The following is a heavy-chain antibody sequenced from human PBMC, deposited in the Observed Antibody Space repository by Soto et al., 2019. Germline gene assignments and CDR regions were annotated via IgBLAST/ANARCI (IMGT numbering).Heavy chain of an antibody. CDR1: GGTFSNFA. V-gene: IGHV1-69*01. J-gene: IGHJ5*02. CDR2: IIPVFGKA. CDR3: ARGSPTTVTTWFDP. Sequence: QLQLVQSGAEVKKPGSSVKVSCKASGGTFSNFAINWVRQAPRQGLEWMGGIIPVFGKAKYAQKFQGRVQFTADESTSTAYMEVNSLTSEDTAVYYCARGSPTTVTTWFDPWGQGTLVNVSS. D-gene: IGHD4-17*01.